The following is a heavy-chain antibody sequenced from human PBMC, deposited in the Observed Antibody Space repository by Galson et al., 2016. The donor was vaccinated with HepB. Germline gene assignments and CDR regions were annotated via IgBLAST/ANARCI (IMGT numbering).Heavy chain of an antibody. V-gene: IGHV4-31*03. CDR1: GGSISSGGYY. CDR2: IYYSGST. CDR3: AREVQLERRSDWYFEL. D-gene: IGHD1-1*01. J-gene: IGHJ2*01. Sequence: TLSLTCTVSGGSISSGGYYWSWIRQHPGKGLEWIGYIYYSGSTYYNPSLKSRVTISVDTSTNQFSLKLSSVTAADTAVYYCAREVQLERRSDWYFELWGRGNLVTVSS.